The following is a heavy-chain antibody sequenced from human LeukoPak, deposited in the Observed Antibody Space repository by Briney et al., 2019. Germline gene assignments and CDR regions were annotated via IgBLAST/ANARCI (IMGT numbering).Heavy chain of an antibody. V-gene: IGHV1-18*01. Sequence: ASVKVSCKASGYTFTSYGISWVRQAPEQGLEWMGWISAYNGNTNYAQKLQGRVTMTTDTSTSTAYMELRSLRSDDTAVYYCARTLSSGWSYYYYGMDVWGQGTTVTVSS. J-gene: IGHJ6*02. D-gene: IGHD6-19*01. CDR3: ARTLSSGWSYYYYGMDV. CDR1: GYTFTSYG. CDR2: ISAYNGNT.